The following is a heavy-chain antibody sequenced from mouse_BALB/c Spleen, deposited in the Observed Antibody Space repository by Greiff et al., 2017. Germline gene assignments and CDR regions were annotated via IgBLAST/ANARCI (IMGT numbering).Heavy chain of an antibody. CDR2: INPGSGGT. Sequence: QVQLKESGAELVRPGTSVKVSCKASGYAFTNYLIEWVKQRPGQGLEWIGVINPGSGGTNYNEKFKGKATLTADKSSSTAYMQLSSLTSDDSAVYFCARRGYYGSSYVAYWGQGTLVTVSA. V-gene: IGHV1-54*01. J-gene: IGHJ3*01. D-gene: IGHD1-1*01. CDR1: GYAFTNYL. CDR3: ARRGYYGSSYVAY.